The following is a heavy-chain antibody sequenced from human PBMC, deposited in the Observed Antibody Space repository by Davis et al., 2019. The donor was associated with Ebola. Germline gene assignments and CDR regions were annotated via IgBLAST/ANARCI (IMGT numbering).Heavy chain of an antibody. D-gene: IGHD2-15*01. V-gene: IGHV3-33*08. CDR3: ASLYCSRGTCHFDS. J-gene: IGHJ5*01. CDR2: IWYDGSNK. Sequence: GESLKISCAASGFTFSSYGMHWVRQAPGKGLEWVAVIWYDGSNKYYADSVKGRFTISRDNSKNTLYLQMNSLRAGDTAVYYCASLYCSRGTCHFDSWGQGVLVTVSS. CDR1: GFTFSSYG.